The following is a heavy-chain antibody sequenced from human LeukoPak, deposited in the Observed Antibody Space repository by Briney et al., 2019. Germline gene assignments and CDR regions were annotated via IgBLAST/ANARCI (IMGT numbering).Heavy chain of an antibody. D-gene: IGHD6-19*01. Sequence: ASVKVSCKASGYTFTSYGISWVRQAPGQGLEWVGWISAYNGNTNYAQKFQDRVTMTTDTSTSTAYLDVMSLRSDDTATYYCARGRDTSGWGACDFDFWGQGTLITVSS. J-gene: IGHJ4*02. V-gene: IGHV1-18*01. CDR1: GYTFTSYG. CDR2: ISAYNGNT. CDR3: ARGRDTSGWGACDFDF.